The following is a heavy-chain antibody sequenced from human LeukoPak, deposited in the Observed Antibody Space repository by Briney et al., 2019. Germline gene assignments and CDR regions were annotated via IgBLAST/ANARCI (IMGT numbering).Heavy chain of an antibody. J-gene: IGHJ4*02. CDR3: SGGRDAAVAGPGGYFDY. CDR2: ISPGGDAV. D-gene: IGHD6-19*01. CDR1: GFIFSDYH. V-gene: IGHV3-11*01. Sequence: PGGSLRLSCAASGFIFSDYHMSWIRQAPGKGLECVSYISPGGDAVYFADSVKGRFTISRDNAKNSLFLQMSSLTAGDTAVYYCSGGRDAAVAGPGGYFDYWGQGSLVTVSS.